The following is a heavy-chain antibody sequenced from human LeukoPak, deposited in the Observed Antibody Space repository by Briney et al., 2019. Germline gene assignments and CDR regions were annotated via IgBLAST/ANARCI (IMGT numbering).Heavy chain of an antibody. CDR3: ARRPGMYYYYGMDV. Sequence: SETLSLTCTVSGGSISSYYWSWIRQPPGKGLEWIGYIHYSGSTNYNPSLKSRVTISVDTSKNQFSLKLSSVTAADTAVYYCARRPGMYYYYGMDVWGQGTTVTVSS. CDR1: GGSISSYY. CDR2: IHYSGST. V-gene: IGHV4-59*01. J-gene: IGHJ6*02. D-gene: IGHD1-26*01.